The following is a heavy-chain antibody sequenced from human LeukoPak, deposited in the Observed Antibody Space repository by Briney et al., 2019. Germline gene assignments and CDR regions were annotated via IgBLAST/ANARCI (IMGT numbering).Heavy chain of an antibody. CDR1: GFTFSSYA. CDR3: ATLPTVKSYYYYYYGMDV. V-gene: IGHV3-23*01. CDR2: ISGSGGST. Sequence: GGSLGLSCAASGFTFSSYAMSWVRQAPGKGLEWVSAISGSGGSTYYADSVKGRFTISRDNSKNTLYLQMNSLRAEDTAVYYCATLPTVKSYYYYYYGMDVWGQGTTVTVSS. J-gene: IGHJ6*02.